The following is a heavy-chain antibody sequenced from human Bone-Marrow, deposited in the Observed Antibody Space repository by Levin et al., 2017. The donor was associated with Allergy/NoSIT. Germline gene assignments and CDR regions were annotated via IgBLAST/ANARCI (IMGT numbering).Heavy chain of an antibody. Sequence: RASVKVSCKASGYTFTSYAMNWVRQAPGQGLEWMGWINTNTGNPTYAQGFTGRFVFSLDTSVSTAYLQISSLKAEDTAVYYCASLVASGWYVYWGQGTLVTVSS. CDR2: INTNTGNP. D-gene: IGHD6-19*01. J-gene: IGHJ4*02. CDR1: GYTFTSYA. CDR3: ASLVASGWYVY. V-gene: IGHV7-4-1*02.